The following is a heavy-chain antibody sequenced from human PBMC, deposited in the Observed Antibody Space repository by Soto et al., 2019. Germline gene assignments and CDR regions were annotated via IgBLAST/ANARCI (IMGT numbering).Heavy chain of an antibody. CDR1: GGSISSGDYY. CDR3: ARAPYSYGLNFDY. J-gene: IGHJ4*02. V-gene: IGHV4-30-4*01. CDR2: IYYSGST. D-gene: IGHD5-18*01. Sequence: QVQLQESDPGLVKPSQTLSLTCTVSGGSISSGDYYWSWIRQPPGKGLEWIGYIYYSGSTYYNPSLKSRVXXSXDTXKNQFSLKLSSVTAADTAVYYCARAPYSYGLNFDYWGQGTLVTVSS.